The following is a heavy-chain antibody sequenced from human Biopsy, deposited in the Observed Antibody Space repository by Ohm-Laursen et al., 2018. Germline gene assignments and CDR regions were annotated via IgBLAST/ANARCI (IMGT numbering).Heavy chain of an antibody. Sequence: TLSLTCAVSGYSVTNDYYWGWIRQPPGKGLEWIGNIYYDGITYYNPSLKSRVAMSVDTSKNQFSLRLTPVTAADTAVYYCARVAGGYAYYYGMDVWGQGTTVTVSS. CDR3: ARVAGGYAYYYGMDV. D-gene: IGHD5-12*01. CDR2: IYYDGIT. J-gene: IGHJ6*02. CDR1: GYSVTNDYY. V-gene: IGHV4-38-2*01.